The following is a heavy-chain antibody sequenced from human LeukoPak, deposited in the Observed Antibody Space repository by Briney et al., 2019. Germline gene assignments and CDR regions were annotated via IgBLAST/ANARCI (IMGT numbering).Heavy chain of an antibody. CDR2: IKSKTDGGTT. J-gene: IGHJ4*02. V-gene: IGHV3-15*01. CDR3: TTDGRYCSSTSCYRAIDY. Sequence: PGGSLRLSCAASGFTFSNAWMSWVRQAPGKGLEWVGRIKSKTDGGTTDYATPVKGRFTISRDDSKNTLYLQMNSLKTEDTAVYYCTTDGRYCSSTSCYRAIDYWGQGTLVTVSS. D-gene: IGHD2-2*01. CDR1: GFTFSNAW.